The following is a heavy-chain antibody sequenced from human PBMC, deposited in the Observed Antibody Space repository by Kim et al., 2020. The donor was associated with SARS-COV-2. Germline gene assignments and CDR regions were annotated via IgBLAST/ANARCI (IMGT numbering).Heavy chain of an antibody. CDR3: AREVRLGITGTFDP. D-gene: IGHD1-20*01. V-gene: IGHV4-30-2*04. J-gene: IGHJ5*02. Sequence: NPSLKSRVTISVDTSKNQFSLKLSSVTAADTAVYYCAREVRLGITGTFDPWGQGTLVTVSS.